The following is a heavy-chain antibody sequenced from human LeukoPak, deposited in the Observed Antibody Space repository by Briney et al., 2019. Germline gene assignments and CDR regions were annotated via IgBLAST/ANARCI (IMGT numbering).Heavy chain of an antibody. CDR2: IGTSRSTI. Sequence: GGSLRLSCAASGFIFSNYAMNWVRQAPGKGLEWISYIGTSRSTIYYADSVKGRFTISRDNSKNTLYLQMNSLRAEDTAVYYCARGVRYCSSTSCYFRAFDIWGQGTMVTVSS. V-gene: IGHV3-48*01. J-gene: IGHJ3*02. D-gene: IGHD2-2*01. CDR3: ARGVRYCSSTSCYFRAFDI. CDR1: GFIFSNYA.